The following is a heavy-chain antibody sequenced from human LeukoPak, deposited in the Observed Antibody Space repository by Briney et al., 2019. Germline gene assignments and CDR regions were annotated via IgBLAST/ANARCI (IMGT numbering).Heavy chain of an antibody. CDR1: GGSFSGYY. Sequence: SETLSLTCAVYGGSFSGYYWSWIRQPPGNGLEWIGEINHSGSTNYNPSLKSRVTISVDTSKNQFSLKLSSVTAADTAVYYCARGTDDLKGFDPWGQGTLVTVSS. CDR3: ARGTDDLKGFDP. D-gene: IGHD3-3*01. CDR2: INHSGST. V-gene: IGHV4-34*01. J-gene: IGHJ5*02.